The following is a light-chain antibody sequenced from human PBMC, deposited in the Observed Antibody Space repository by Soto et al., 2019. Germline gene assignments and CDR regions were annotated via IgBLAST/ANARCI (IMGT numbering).Light chain of an antibody. Sequence: DIQMTQSPSTLSASIGDRVTITCRASQSISGWLAWYQQKPGKAPKLLIYDASNLESGVPSRFSGSGSGTEFTLTISSLQPVDFATYYCQQYNRYSSFTFGQGTNLVIK. V-gene: IGKV1-5*01. CDR1: QSISGW. CDR3: QQYNRYSSFT. CDR2: DAS. J-gene: IGKJ2*01.